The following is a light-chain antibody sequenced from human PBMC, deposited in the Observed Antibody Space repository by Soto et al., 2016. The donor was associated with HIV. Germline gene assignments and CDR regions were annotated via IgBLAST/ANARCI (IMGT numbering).Light chain of an antibody. CDR3: QQVNSYPLT. CDR2: KTS. V-gene: IGKV1-5*03. Sequence: DIQMTQSPSSLSASVGDRVTITCRASQNINNWLAWYQQKPGKAPKLLIYKTSTLESGVPSRFSGSGYGTEVILTISSLQPEDSATYYCQQVNSYPLTFGQGTKLEIK. CDR1: QNINNW. J-gene: IGKJ2*01.